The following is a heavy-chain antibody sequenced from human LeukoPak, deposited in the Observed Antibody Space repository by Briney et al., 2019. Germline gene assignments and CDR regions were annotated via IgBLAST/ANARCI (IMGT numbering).Heavy chain of an antibody. CDR1: GFTFSSYE. CDR3: ATSYDRSGP. J-gene: IGHJ4*02. Sequence: GGSLRLSCAASGFTFSSYEMNWVRQAPGKGLEWVSSISSSSSYMYYADSVKGRFTISRDNAKNSLYLQMNSLRADDTAMYYCATSYDRSGPGGQGTLVTVSS. V-gene: IGHV3-21*01. D-gene: IGHD3-22*01. CDR2: ISSSSSYM.